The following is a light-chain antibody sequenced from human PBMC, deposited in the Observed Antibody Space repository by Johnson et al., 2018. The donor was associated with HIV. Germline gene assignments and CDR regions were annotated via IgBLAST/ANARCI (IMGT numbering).Light chain of an antibody. V-gene: IGLV1-41*01. CDR2: DSD. Sequence: QFVLTQPPSVSAAPGQKVTISCSGSSSNIGNNHVSWFQQLPGTAPKLLIYDSDKRPSGIPDRFSGSKSGSSATLGIPGRWPEDEADYYCLPGNTGPRSYIFGSGTKVTVL. J-gene: IGLJ1*01. CDR3: LPGNTGPRSYI. CDR1: SSNIGNNH.